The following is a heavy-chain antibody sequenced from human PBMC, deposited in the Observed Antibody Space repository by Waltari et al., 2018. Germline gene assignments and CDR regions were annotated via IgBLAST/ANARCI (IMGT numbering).Heavy chain of an antibody. CDR3: VRDHWGPNY. V-gene: IGHV3-7*01. CDR1: GFTFTAYW. CDR2: IHKDGSEK. Sequence: EVHLVESGGGLVQPGGSLRLSCAASGFTFTAYWMSWVRQAQGKGPEWVANIHKDGSEKNYVDYVKGRFTISRDNAKDSVYLQMNSLRADDTAMYYCVRDHWGPNYWGQGTLVTVSS. D-gene: IGHD7-27*01. J-gene: IGHJ4*02.